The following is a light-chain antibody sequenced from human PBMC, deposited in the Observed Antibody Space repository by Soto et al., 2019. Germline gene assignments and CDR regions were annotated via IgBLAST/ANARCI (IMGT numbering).Light chain of an antibody. CDR1: SSDVGGYNY. CDR3: SSYTSSNTLVV. V-gene: IGLV2-14*01. J-gene: IGLJ2*01. CDR2: EVN. Sequence: QSALTQPASVSGSPGQSITFSCTGTSSDVGGYNYVSWYQQHPGKAPKLMIYEVNNRPSGVSNRFSGSKSGNTASLTISGLQAEDEADYYCSSYTSSNTLVVFGGGTKLTVL.